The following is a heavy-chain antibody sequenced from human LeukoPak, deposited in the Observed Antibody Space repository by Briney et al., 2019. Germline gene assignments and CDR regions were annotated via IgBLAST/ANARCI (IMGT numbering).Heavy chain of an antibody. CDR2: IYYSGST. Sequence: ASETLSLTCTVSGGSISSYYWSWIRQPPGKGVEWIGNIYYSGSTYYNPSLKSRVTISVDTSKNQFSLKLSSVTAADTAVYYCARALYYGDLYYFDYWGQRTLVTVSS. CDR3: ARALYYGDLYYFDY. J-gene: IGHJ4*02. CDR1: GGSISSYY. D-gene: IGHD4-17*01. V-gene: IGHV4-59*01.